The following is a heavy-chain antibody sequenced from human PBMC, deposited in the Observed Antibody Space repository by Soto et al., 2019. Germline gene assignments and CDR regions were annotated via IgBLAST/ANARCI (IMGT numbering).Heavy chain of an antibody. CDR3: ARETPGVRDAFDI. CDR2: ISYDGSNR. J-gene: IGHJ3*02. D-gene: IGHD2-8*01. Sequence: GGSLRLSCAASGFTFSSYAMHWVRQAPGKGLEWVAVISYDGSNRYYADSVKGRFTISRDNSKNTLYLQMNSLRAEDTAVYYCARETPGVRDAFDIWGQGTMVTVS. V-gene: IGHV3-30-3*01. CDR1: GFTFSSYA.